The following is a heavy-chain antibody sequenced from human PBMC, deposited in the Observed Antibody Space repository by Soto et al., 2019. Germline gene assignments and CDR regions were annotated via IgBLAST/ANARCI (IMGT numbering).Heavy chain of an antibody. CDR3: ASAREYDAFDI. CDR1: GYTFTNYD. J-gene: IGHJ3*02. CDR2: MNPISGNT. Sequence: QVQLVQSGAEVKKPGAAVKVSCKASGYTFTNYDINWLRQATGQGHEWMGWMNPISGNTGYAQRFQGRVTLTRNTSISTAYMELSSLRSEDTAVYYCASAREYDAFDIWGQGTMVTVSS. V-gene: IGHV1-8*01.